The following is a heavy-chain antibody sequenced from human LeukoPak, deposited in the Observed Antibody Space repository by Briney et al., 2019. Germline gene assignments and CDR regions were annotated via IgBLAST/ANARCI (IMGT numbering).Heavy chain of an antibody. CDR2: IYSGGST. Sequence: QPGGSLRLSCAASGFTVSSNYMSWVRQAPGKGLEWVSVIYSGGSTYYADSVKGRFTISRDNSRNTVYLQMNGLRAEDTAVYYCAREIFGSGSYPDYWGQGTLVTVSS. V-gene: IGHV3-53*01. J-gene: IGHJ4*02. CDR3: AREIFGSGSYPDY. CDR1: GFTVSSNY. D-gene: IGHD3-10*01.